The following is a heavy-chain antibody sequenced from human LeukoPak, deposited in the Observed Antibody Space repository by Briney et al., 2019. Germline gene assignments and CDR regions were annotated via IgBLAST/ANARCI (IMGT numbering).Heavy chain of an antibody. J-gene: IGHJ4*02. Sequence: SETLSLTCTVSVSGDSFSSYHWSWLRQPPGKGLEWIGYISSSGSTSYNTSVKSRVTISVDTSKNQFSLKLSSVTAADTAVYYCARVGRGDHTWGSYYCDHWGQGTLVSVSS. D-gene: IGHD3-16*01. CDR3: ARVGRGDHTWGSYYCDH. CDR2: ISSSGST. V-gene: IGHV4-59*01. CDR1: GDSFSSYH.